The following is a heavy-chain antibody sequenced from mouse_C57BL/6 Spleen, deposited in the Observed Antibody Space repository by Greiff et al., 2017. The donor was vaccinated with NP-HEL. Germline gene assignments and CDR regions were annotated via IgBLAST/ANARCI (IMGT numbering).Heavy chain of an antibody. J-gene: IGHJ4*01. CDR1: GYAFSSYW. CDR2: IYPGDGDT. Sequence: VKLMESGAELVKPGASVKISCKASGYAFSSYWMNWVKQRPGKGLEWIGQIYPGDGDTNYNGKFKGKATLTADKSSSTAYMQLSSLTSEDSAVYFCARYGNYDYYAMDYWGQGTSVTVSS. V-gene: IGHV1-80*01. D-gene: IGHD2-1*01. CDR3: ARYGNYDYYAMDY.